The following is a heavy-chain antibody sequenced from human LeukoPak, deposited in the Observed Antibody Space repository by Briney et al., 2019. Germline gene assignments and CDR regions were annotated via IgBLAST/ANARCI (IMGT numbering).Heavy chain of an antibody. CDR1: GGSISSYY. V-gene: IGHV4-59*12. CDR2: IYYSGST. CDR3: ASPAIAARREFDY. D-gene: IGHD6-6*01. J-gene: IGHJ4*02. Sequence: SETLSLTCTVSGGSISSYYWSWIRQPPGKGLEWIGYIYYSGSTNYNPSLKSRVTISVDTSKNQFSLKLSSVTAADTAVYYCASPAIAARREFDYWGQGTLVTVSS.